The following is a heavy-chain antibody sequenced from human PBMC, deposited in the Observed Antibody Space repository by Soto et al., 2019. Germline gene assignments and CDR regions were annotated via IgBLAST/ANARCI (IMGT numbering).Heavy chain of an antibody. CDR1: GFTFSSYA. CDR3: ARDQVGRYCTNGVCYTDYYYGLDV. Sequence: GGSLRLSCAASGFTFSSYAMHWVRQAPGKGLEWVAVISYDGSNKYYADSVKGRFTISRDNSKNTLYLQMNSLRAEDTAVYYCARDQVGRYCTNGVCYTDYYYGLDVWGQGTTVTVS. V-gene: IGHV3-30-3*01. D-gene: IGHD2-8*01. J-gene: IGHJ6*02. CDR2: ISYDGSNK.